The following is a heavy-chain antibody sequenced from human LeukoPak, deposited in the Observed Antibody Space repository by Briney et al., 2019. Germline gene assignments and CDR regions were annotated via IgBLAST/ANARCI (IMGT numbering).Heavy chain of an antibody. J-gene: IGHJ5*02. CDR1: GGSISSYY. CDR2: IYYSGST. V-gene: IGHV4-59*01. D-gene: IGHD6-13*01. CDR3: ARAAADRFDP. Sequence: SETLSLTCTVSGGSISSYYWSWIRQPPGKGLEWIGYIYYSGSTNYNPSLKSRVTISVDTSKNQFSLKLSSVTAADTAVNYCARAAADRFDPWGQGTLVTVSS.